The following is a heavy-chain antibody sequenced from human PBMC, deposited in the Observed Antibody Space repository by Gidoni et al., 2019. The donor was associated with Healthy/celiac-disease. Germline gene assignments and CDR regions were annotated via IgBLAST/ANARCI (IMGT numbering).Heavy chain of an antibody. D-gene: IGHD3-22*01. J-gene: IGHJ4*02. CDR2: IYPGDSDT. V-gene: IGHV5-51*01. CDR1: GYSFTSYW. Sequence: EVQLVQSGAEVKKPGESLKISCKGSGYSFTSYWIGWVRQMPGKGLEWMGIIYPGDSDTRYSPSFQGQVTISADKSISTAYLQWSSLKASDTAMYYCARRLTYYYDSSGYPGSFDYWGQGTLVTVSS. CDR3: ARRLTYYYDSSGYPGSFDY.